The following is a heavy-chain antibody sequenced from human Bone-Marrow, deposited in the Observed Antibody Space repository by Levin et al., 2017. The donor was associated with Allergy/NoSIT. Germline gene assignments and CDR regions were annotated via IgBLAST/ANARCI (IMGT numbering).Heavy chain of an antibody. J-gene: IGHJ4*02. CDR2: IWYDGSNK. D-gene: IGHD6-13*01. V-gene: IGHV3-33*03. CDR1: GFSFNTYG. CDR3: ASGIAARGTNFDY. Sequence: GESLKISCVASGFSFNTYGMHWVRQPPGKGLEWVAAIWYDGSNKYLGDSVKGRFTISRDNSKKTLFLQMNSLRAEDTAVYYCASGIAARGTNFDYWGLGTLVTVSS.